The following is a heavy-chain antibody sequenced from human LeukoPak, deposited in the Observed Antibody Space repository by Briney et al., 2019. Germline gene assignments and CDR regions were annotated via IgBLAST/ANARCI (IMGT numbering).Heavy chain of an antibody. CDR3: ARGYCNSTSCAFDI. V-gene: IGHV3-48*01. CDR2: ISSRSTTK. D-gene: IGHD2-2*01. J-gene: IGHJ3*02. CDR1: GFTFSSYS. Sequence: GGSLRLSCAASGFTFSSYSMNWVRQAPGKGLEWVSYISSRSTTKYYADSVKGRFTISRDNAKNSLYLQMNSLRAEDTAVYYCARGYCNSTSCAFDIWGQGTMVTVSS.